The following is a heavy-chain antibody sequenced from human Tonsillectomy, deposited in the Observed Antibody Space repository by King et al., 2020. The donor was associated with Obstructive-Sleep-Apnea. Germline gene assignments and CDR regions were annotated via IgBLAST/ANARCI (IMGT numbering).Heavy chain of an antibody. CDR2: IKQDGGDK. D-gene: IGHD1-26*01. CDR1: GFTLSYFW. V-gene: IGHV3-7*01. J-gene: IGHJ6*02. Sequence: VQLVESGGGLVQPGGSLRLSCVASGFTLSYFWMTWVRQAPGKGLEWVANIKQDGGDKYYVDSVKGRFTISRDNAKNSLYLQMNSLRAEDTAVYYCARGGARGSGSSYGLDVWGQGTPVIVSS. CDR3: ARGGARGSGSSYGLDV.